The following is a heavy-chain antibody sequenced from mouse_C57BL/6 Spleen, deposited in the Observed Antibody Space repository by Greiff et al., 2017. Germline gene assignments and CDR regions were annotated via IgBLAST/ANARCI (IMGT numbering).Heavy chain of an antibody. J-gene: IGHJ4*01. Sequence: VQLQQSGAELARPGASVKLSCKASGYTFTSYGISWVKQRTGQGLEWIGEIYPRSGNTYYNEKLKGKATLTADKSSSTAYMELRSLTSEASAVYFCARWNYDYPYAMDYWGQGTSVTVSS. D-gene: IGHD2-4*01. CDR2: IYPRSGNT. CDR1: GYTFTSYG. CDR3: ARWNYDYPYAMDY. V-gene: IGHV1-81*01.